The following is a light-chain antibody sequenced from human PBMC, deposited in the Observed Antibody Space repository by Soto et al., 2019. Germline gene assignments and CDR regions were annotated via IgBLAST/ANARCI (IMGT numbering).Light chain of an antibody. CDR2: AAS. CDR3: QQANSFPPLT. CDR1: QGISSW. Sequence: DIQMTQSPSSVSASVGDRVTITCRASQGISSWIAWYQQKPGKAPKLLIYAASSFQSGVPSRFSGSGSGTDFTLTISSLQPEDLATYYCQQANSFPPLTFGGGTKVEIK. V-gene: IGKV1D-12*01. J-gene: IGKJ4*01.